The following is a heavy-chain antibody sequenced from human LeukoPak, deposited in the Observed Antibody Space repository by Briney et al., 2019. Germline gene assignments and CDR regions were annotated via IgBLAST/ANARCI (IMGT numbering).Heavy chain of an antibody. CDR3: TTDQIAAADRGDYYYYGMDV. CDR1: GFTFSDYS. J-gene: IGHJ6*02. Sequence: GGSLRLSCAASGFTFSDYSMNWVRQAPGKGLEWVGRVKSKTDGGTTDYAAPVKGRFTISRDDSKNTLYLQMNSLKTEDTAVYYCTTDQIAAADRGDYYYYGMDVWGQGTTVTVSS. V-gene: IGHV3-15*07. CDR2: VKSKTDGGTT. D-gene: IGHD6-13*01.